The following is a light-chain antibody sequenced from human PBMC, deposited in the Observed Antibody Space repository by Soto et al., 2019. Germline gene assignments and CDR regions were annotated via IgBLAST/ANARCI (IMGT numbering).Light chain of an antibody. CDR1: SSDVGGYNY. CDR3: SSYAARDSFVV. V-gene: IGLV2-8*01. J-gene: IGLJ2*01. Sequence: QSALTQPPSASGSPGQSVTISCTGTSSDVGGYNYVSWYQHHPDKAPKLIIYEVYKRPSGVPDRFSGSKSGNTASLTVSGLQAEDEAEYYCSSYAARDSFVVFGGGPKVTVL. CDR2: EVY.